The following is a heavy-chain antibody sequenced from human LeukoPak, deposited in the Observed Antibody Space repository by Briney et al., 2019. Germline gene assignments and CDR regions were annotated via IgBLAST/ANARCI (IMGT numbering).Heavy chain of an antibody. J-gene: IGHJ6*02. CDR1: GGSISRYY. D-gene: IGHD3-10*01. CDR3: ARETKRFTMVRGVRGYYYGMDV. CDR2: IYYSGST. Sequence: SETLSLTCTVSGGSISRYYWSWIRQPPGKGLEWIGYIYYSGSTNYNPSLKSRVTISVDTSKNQFSLKLSSVTAADTAVYYCARETKRFTMVRGVRGYYYGMDVWGQGTTVIVSS. V-gene: IGHV4-59*01.